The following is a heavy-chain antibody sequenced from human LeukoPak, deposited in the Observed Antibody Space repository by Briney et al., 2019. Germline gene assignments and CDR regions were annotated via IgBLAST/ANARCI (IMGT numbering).Heavy chain of an antibody. V-gene: IGHV4-39*07. D-gene: IGHD1-20*01. J-gene: IGHJ5*02. CDR2: IYYSGST. CDR1: GGSISSSSYY. CDR3: ARDLTYNWFDP. Sequence: SETLSLTCTVSGGSISSSSYYWGWIRQPPGKGLEWIGSIYYSGSTYYNPSLKSRVTISVDTSKNQFSLKLSSVTAADTAVYYCARDLTYNWFDPWGQGTLVTVSS.